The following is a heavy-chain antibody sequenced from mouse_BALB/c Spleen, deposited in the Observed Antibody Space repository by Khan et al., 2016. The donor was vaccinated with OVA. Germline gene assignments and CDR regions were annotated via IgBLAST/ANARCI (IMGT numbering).Heavy chain of an antibody. D-gene: IGHD3-3*01. Sequence: EVELVESGGGLVKPGGSLNLSCAASGFTFSTYTMSWVRQTPEKRLEWVATISSGGSYTFYPDSVKGRFTISRDNAMNTLNLQMSSLKSEDTAMYYSTRDRIMRAGYFDYWGQGTTLTVSS. CDR2: ISSGGSYT. CDR3: TRDRIMRAGYFDY. J-gene: IGHJ2*01. V-gene: IGHV5-6-4*01. CDR1: GFTFSTYT.